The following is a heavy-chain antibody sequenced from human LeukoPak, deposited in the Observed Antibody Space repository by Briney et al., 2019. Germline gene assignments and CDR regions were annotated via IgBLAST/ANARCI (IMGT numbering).Heavy chain of an antibody. CDR3: AREGGSSSWYTNAFDI. CDR1: GGTFISYA. Sequence: GASVKVSCKASGGTFISYAISWVRQAPGQRLEWMGGIIPIFGTANYAQKFQGRVTITADESTSTAYMELSSLRSEDTAVYYCAREGGSSSWYTNAFDIWGQGTMVTVSS. D-gene: IGHD6-13*01. V-gene: IGHV1-69*13. J-gene: IGHJ3*02. CDR2: IIPIFGTA.